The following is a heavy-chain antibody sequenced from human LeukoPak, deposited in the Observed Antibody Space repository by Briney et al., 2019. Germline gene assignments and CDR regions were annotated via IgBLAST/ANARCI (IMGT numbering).Heavy chain of an antibody. CDR3: ARSAARIAAAGIYRFDP. CDR2: INHSGST. D-gene: IGHD6-13*01. Sequence: SQTLSLTCAVYGGSFSGYYWSWIRQPPGKGLEGIGEINHSGSTNYNPSLKSRVTISVDTSKNQFSLKLSSVTAADTAVYYCARSAARIAAAGIYRFDPWGQGTLVTVSS. CDR1: GGSFSGYY. V-gene: IGHV4-34*01. J-gene: IGHJ5*02.